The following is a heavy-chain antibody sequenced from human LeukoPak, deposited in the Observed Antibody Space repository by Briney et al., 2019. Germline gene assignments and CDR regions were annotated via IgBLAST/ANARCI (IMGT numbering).Heavy chain of an antibody. V-gene: IGHV1-3*03. D-gene: IGHD4-23*01. CDR3: ARGNSRSSPFDPLLDY. CDR1: GYTFTSYD. CDR2: INAGNGNT. Sequence: GASVKVSCKASGYTFTSYDINWVRQATGQGLEWMGWINAGNGNTKYSQEFQGRVTITRDTSASTAYMELSSLRSEDMAVYYCARGNSRSSPFDPLLDYWGQGTLVTVSS. J-gene: IGHJ4*02.